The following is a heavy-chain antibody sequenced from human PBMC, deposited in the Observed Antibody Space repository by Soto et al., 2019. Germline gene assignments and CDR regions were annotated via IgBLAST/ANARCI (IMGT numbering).Heavy chain of an antibody. D-gene: IGHD3-10*01. V-gene: IGHV1-46*01. Sequence: QVQLVQSGAEVKKPGASVKVSCKASGYTFTSYYMHWVRQAPGQGLEWMGIINPSGGSTSYAQKCQGRVTMTRDTSTSTVYMELSSLRSEDTAVYYCAREASYGSGSYYPYYFDYWGQGTLVTVSS. CDR1: GYTFTSYY. CDR3: AREASYGSGSYYPYYFDY. CDR2: INPSGGST. J-gene: IGHJ4*02.